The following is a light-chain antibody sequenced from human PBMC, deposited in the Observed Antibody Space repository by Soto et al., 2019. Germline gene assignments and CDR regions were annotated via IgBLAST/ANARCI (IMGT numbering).Light chain of an antibody. CDR2: DAS. Sequence: DIQMTQSPSTLSASVGDRVTITCRASQSIGNLLAWYQQKPGKAPNLLIYDASSLEPGVPSRFSGRGSGTEFTLTISSLQPGDFATYYCQQYRSNSPWTFGQGTKVEI. CDR3: QQYRSNSPWT. V-gene: IGKV1-5*01. CDR1: QSIGNL. J-gene: IGKJ1*01.